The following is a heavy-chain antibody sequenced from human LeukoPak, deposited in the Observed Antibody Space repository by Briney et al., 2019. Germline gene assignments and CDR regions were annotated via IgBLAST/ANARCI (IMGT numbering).Heavy chain of an antibody. J-gene: IGHJ4*02. CDR3: TTENSSGWYYFDY. D-gene: IGHD6-19*01. CDR2: IKSKTDGGTT. V-gene: IGHV3-15*01. Sequence: PGGSLRLSCAASGFTFSNAWMSWVRQAPGKGLEWVGRIKSKTDGGTTDYAAPVKGRFTISRDDSKNTLYLQMNSLKTEDTAVYYSTTENSSGWYYFDYWGQGTLVTVSS. CDR1: GFTFSNAW.